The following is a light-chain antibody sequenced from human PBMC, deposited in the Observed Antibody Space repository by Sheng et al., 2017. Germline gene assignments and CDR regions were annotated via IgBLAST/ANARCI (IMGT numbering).Light chain of an antibody. J-gene: IGLJ3*02. CDR3: LSADSSGTSWV. CDR1: ALTKKI. V-gene: IGLV3-16*01. Sequence: SYELTQPPSVSVSLGQMARITCSGEALTKKICLLVPAEARPVPVLVIYKDSERPSGIPEQFSGSSSGTIVTLTISGVQAEDEADYYCLSADSSGTSWVFGGGTKLTVL. CDR2: KDS.